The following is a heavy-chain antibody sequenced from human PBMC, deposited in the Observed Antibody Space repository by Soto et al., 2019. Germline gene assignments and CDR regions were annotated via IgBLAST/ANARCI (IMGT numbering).Heavy chain of an antibody. CDR1: GFTFGGYW. CDR3: ARGGRDAYNWFDP. J-gene: IGHJ5*02. Sequence: EAQLVESGGGLVQPGGSLRVSCAVSGFTFGGYWMPWVRQAPGKGLEWVAKINQDRSEKDYVDSVKGRFTISRDNANNSLFLHMYSLRAEDTAVYYCARGGRDAYNWFDPWGQGTLVTVSS. V-gene: IGHV3-7*01. CDR2: INQDRSEK. D-gene: IGHD3-16*01.